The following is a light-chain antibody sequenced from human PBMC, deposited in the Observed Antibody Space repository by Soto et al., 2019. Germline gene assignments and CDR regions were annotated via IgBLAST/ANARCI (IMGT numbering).Light chain of an antibody. J-gene: IGKJ1*01. V-gene: IGKV3-15*01. CDR2: GAS. CDR3: QQYNHLPWT. CDR1: QSVSTF. Sequence: EILMTQSTATLSVSPGERAALSCRVSQSVSTFLAWYQHKPGQAPRLLIYGASTRATGIPARFSGSGSGTEFTLTISSLQSEDSAVYYCQQYNHLPWTFGQGTKVEIK.